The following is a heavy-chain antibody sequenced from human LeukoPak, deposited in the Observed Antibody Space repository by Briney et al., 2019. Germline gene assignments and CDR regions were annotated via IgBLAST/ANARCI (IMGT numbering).Heavy chain of an antibody. CDR2: ISYDGTYA. D-gene: IGHD2/OR15-2a*01. CDR3: ATESSLSN. Sequence: GGSLRLSCAASGLTFSSLAMDWVRQAPGKGLEWVGDISYDGTYASYAASVRGRFTTSRDNSKNTLYLQMNSLRTEDTAVYYCATESSLSNWGLGTLVTVSS. CDR1: GLTFSSLA. V-gene: IGHV3-30*04. J-gene: IGHJ4*02.